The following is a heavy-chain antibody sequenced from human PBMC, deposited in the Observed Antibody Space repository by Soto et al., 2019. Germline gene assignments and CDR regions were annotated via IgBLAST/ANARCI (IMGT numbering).Heavy chain of an antibody. Sequence: SVKVSCKASGGTFYTYTFSWVRQAPGQGLEWMGSITPIYPTTNYAERFQGRLTITADGSTHTAYMDLTSLASEDTAVYYCARIPRYSFPTSDDLDSWGQGTLVTVSS. D-gene: IGHD5-18*01. V-gene: IGHV1-69*13. CDR2: ITPIYPTT. CDR3: ARIPRYSFPTSDDLDS. J-gene: IGHJ4*02. CDR1: GGTFYTYT.